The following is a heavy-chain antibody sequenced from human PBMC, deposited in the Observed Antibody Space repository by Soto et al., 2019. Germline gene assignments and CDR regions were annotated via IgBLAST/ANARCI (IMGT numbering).Heavy chain of an antibody. CDR1: GGSISSSSYY. CDR2: IYYSGST. V-gene: IGHV4-39*01. D-gene: IGHD3-16*02. J-gene: IGHJ5*02. Sequence: PSGTLSLTCTVSGGSISSSSYYWGLIRQPPGKGLEWIGSIYYSGSTYYNPSLKSRVTISVDTSKNQFSLKLSSVTAADTAVYYCARLRDYVWGSYRLNWFDPWGQGTLVTVSS. CDR3: ARLRDYVWGSYRLNWFDP.